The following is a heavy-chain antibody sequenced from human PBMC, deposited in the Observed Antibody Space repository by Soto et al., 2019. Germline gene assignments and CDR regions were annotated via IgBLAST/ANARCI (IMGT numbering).Heavy chain of an antibody. V-gene: IGHV5-51*01. CDR3: AGPVVVITHDAFGS. Sequence: AESLKISSKGSGYGFTSYWIAWVRQMPGKGLEWMGIIYPGDSDTRYSPSFQGQVTISADKSISTAYLQWSSLKASDTAMYYCAGPVVVITHDAFGSWGPGALVTVSS. D-gene: IGHD3-22*01. CDR2: IYPGDSDT. J-gene: IGHJ3*02. CDR1: GYGFTSYW.